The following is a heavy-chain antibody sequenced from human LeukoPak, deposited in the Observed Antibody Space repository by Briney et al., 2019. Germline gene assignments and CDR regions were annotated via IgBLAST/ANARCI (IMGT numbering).Heavy chain of an antibody. CDR2: IYHSGST. J-gene: IGHJ2*01. D-gene: IGHD5-12*01. CDR1: GGSISSGGYS. Sequence: SQTLSLTCAVSGGSISSGGYSWSWIRQPPGKGLEWIGYIYHSGSTYYNPSLKSRVTISVDRSKNQFSLKLSSVTAADTAVYYCARRVATINWYFDLWGRGTLVTVSS. CDR3: ARRVATINWYFDL. V-gene: IGHV4-30-2*01.